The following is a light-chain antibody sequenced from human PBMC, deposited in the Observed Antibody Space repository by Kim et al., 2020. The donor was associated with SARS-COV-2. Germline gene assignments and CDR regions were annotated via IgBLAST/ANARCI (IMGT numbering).Light chain of an antibody. CDR2: AAS. CDR3: QKYGTAPWT. V-gene: IGKV1-27*01. Sequence: DIQMTQSPSSLSASVGDGVTITCRASQGISNYLAWYQQKPGEAPKLLIYAASTLQFGVSTRFSGSGSGTEFTLTISDLQPEDVATYYCQKYGTAPWTFGHGTKVDIK. CDR1: QGISNY. J-gene: IGKJ1*01.